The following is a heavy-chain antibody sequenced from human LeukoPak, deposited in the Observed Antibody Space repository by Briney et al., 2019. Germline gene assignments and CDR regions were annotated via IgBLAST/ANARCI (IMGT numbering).Heavy chain of an antibody. V-gene: IGHV1-2*02. J-gene: IGHJ5*02. D-gene: IGHD3-16*02. CDR3: ARGGYDYVWGSYHTWFDP. CDR1: GYTFTGYY. Sequence: ASVKVSCTASGYTFTGYYMHWVRQAPGQGLEWMGWINPNSGGTNYAQKFQGRVTMTRDTSISTAYMELSRLRSDDTAVYYCARGGYDYVWGSYHTWFDPWGQGTLVTVSS. CDR2: INPNSGGT.